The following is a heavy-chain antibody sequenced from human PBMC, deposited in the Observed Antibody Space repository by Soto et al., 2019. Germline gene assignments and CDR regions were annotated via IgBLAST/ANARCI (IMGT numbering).Heavy chain of an antibody. Sequence: SETLSLTCAVSGGSITSANWWTWVRQPPGGGLEWIGEISHSGITNYKASLKSRVTMSVDKTKNDVSLKLTSVTAADTAVYYCARVLCGWFDPWGQGTPVTVSS. J-gene: IGHJ5*02. CDR3: ARVLCGWFDP. D-gene: IGHD2-21*01. CDR2: ISHSGIT. V-gene: IGHV4-4*02. CDR1: GGSITSANW.